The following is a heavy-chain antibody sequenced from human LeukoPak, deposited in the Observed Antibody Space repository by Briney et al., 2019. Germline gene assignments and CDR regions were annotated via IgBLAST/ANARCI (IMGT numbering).Heavy chain of an antibody. V-gene: IGHV4-39*01. J-gene: IGHJ3*02. CDR2: IYYSGST. CDR1: GGSISSSRYY. CDR3: ARPNHPALAEAFDI. D-gene: IGHD3-3*02. Sequence: SETLSLTCTVSGGSISSSRYYWGWIRQPPGKGLEWIGSIYYSGSTYYNPSLKSRVTISVDTSKNQFSLKLSSVTAADTAVYYCARPNHPALAEAFDIWGQGTMVTVSS.